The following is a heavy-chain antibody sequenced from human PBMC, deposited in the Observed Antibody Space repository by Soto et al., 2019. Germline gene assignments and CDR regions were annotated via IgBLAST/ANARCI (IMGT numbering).Heavy chain of an antibody. CDR3: AKEGSDSGWYWKS. Sequence: EVQLLESGGGLVQPGGSLRLSCAASGFTFSVSAMSWVRQAPGKGLEHVASITRSGSEAFYGDSVRGRFSMSRDNSKNMLILEMNSLRVEDTARYYCAKEGSDSGWYWKSWGQGALVTVS. D-gene: IGHD6-19*01. CDR2: ITRSGSEA. CDR1: GFTFSVSA. V-gene: IGHV3-23*01. J-gene: IGHJ1*01.